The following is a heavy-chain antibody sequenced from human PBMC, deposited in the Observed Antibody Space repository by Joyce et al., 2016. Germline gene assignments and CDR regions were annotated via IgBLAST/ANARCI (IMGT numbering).Heavy chain of an antibody. J-gene: IGHJ3*02. CDR1: GGSISSCGYF. Sequence: QVQLQESGPGLVKPSQTLSLTCTVSGGSISSCGYFWNWIRQHPGKGLEWIGYIYYSGSTYYNPSLKTRVTISVDTSKNQFSLKLSSVTAADTAVYYCARGEALWEAFDIWGQGTMVTVSS. CDR2: IYYSGST. CDR3: ARGEALWEAFDI. D-gene: IGHD3-16*01. V-gene: IGHV4-31*03.